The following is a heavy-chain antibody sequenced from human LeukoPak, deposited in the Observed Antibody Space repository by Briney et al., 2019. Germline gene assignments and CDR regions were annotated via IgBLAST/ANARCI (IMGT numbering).Heavy chain of an antibody. CDR1: GGSISSYY. CDR3: AREGSMTTVEHYFDY. Sequence: SETLSLTCTVSGGSISSYYWSWIGQPPGKGLEWIGYIYYSGSTNYNPSLKSRVTISVDTSKNQFSLKVSSVTAADTAVYYCAREGSMTTVEHYFDYWGQGTLVTVSS. D-gene: IGHD4-11*01. J-gene: IGHJ4*02. V-gene: IGHV4-59*01. CDR2: IYYSGST.